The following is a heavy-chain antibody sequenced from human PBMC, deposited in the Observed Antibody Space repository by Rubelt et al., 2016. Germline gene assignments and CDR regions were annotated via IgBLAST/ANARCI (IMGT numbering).Heavy chain of an antibody. J-gene: IGHJ4*02. CDR3: ARSVSSSSWRYFFDH. Sequence: VQLVESGGGVVQPGGSLRLSCAPSGFTYSSYDMHWVRQAPGKGLEWVAVIWYDGSNKYYADSVKGRFTISRDNSKNTLYLQMSSLRAEDTAVYYCARSVSSSSWRYFFDHWGQGTLVTVSS. D-gene: IGHD6-13*01. CDR2: IWYDGSNK. V-gene: IGHV3-33*01. CDR1: GFTYSSYD.